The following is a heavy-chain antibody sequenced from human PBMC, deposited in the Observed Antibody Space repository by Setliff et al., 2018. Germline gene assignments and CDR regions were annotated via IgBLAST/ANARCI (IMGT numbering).Heavy chain of an antibody. CDR3: ARGGTYRYFDY. V-gene: IGHV4-59*01. CDR2: VFYNGAA. Sequence: SENLSLTCTVSSDPICDASIMAWLRQHPGKGLEFIGYVFYNGAAKYDPSLKRQVTMSVDTSKSQFSLKLNSMTTADTAVYYCARGGTYRYFDYWGQGALVTVAS. J-gene: IGHJ4*02. CDR1: SDPICDAS.